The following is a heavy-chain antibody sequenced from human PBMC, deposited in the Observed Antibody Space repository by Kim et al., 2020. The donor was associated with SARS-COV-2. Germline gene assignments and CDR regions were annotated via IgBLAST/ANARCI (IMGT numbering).Heavy chain of an antibody. CDR2: T. CDR3: ARENTVTSFDY. D-gene: IGHD4-17*01. J-gene: IGHJ4*02. V-gene: IGHV1-18*01. Sequence: TNYAQKLQGRVTMTTDTATSTAYMERRSLRSDDTAVYYCARENTVTSFDYWGQGTLVTVSS.